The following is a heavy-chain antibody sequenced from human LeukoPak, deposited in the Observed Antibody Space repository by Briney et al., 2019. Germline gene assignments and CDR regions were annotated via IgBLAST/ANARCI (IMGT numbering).Heavy chain of an antibody. Sequence: PGRSLRLSCAASGFTFSSYAMHWVRQAPGKGLEWVAVISYDGSNKYYADSVKGRFTISRDNSKNTLYLQMNSLRAEDTAVYYCARDLTHYYYDSGAWETYYYYYGMDVWGQGTTVTVSS. V-gene: IGHV3-30-3*01. J-gene: IGHJ6*02. CDR2: ISYDGSNK. D-gene: IGHD3-22*01. CDR1: GFTFSSYA. CDR3: ARDLTHYYYDSGAWETYYYYYGMDV.